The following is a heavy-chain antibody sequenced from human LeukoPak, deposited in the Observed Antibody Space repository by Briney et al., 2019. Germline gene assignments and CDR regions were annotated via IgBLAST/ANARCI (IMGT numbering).Heavy chain of an antibody. Sequence: SVKVSCKASGGTFGNYAISGGEQAPGQGLGWMGGTIPIFDTANYAQKFQGRVTITADESTTTAYMELSSLRSDDTAVYYCARGDYYDFRRGAFDIWGQGTLVTVSS. D-gene: IGHD3-3*01. V-gene: IGHV1-69*13. CDR1: GGTFGNYA. J-gene: IGHJ3*02. CDR3: ARGDYYDFRRGAFDI. CDR2: TIPIFDTA.